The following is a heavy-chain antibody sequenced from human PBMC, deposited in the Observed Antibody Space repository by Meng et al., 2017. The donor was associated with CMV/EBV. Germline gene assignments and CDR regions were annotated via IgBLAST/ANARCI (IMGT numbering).Heavy chain of an antibody. D-gene: IGHD4-17*01. CDR1: GGSISGRSYY. J-gene: IGHJ5*02. V-gene: IGHV4-39*07. CDR2: IYYSGST. Sequence: TGSGGSISGRSYYWGWIRQPPGKGLEWIGSIYYSGSTYYNPSLKSRVTISVDTSKNQFSLKLSSVTAADTAVYYCARRYGSTNWFDPWGQGTLVTVSS. CDR3: ARRYGSTNWFDP.